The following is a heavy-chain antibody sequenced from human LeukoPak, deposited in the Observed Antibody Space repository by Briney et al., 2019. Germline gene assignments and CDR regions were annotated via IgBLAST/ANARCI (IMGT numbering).Heavy chain of an antibody. CDR3: ARIRSMVSPRFDY. Sequence: GGSLRLSCAASGFTFSSYWMSWVRQAPGKGLEWVANIKQDGSEKYYVDSVKGRFTISRDNAKNSLYLQMNSLRAEDTAVYYCARIRSMVSPRFDYWGQGTLVTVSS. V-gene: IGHV3-7*01. D-gene: IGHD2/OR15-2a*01. CDR1: GFTFSSYW. CDR2: IKQDGSEK. J-gene: IGHJ4*02.